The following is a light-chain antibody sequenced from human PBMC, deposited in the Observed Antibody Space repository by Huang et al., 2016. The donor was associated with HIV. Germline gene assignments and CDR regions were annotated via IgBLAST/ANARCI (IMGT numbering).Light chain of an antibody. Sequence: EIVLTQSPGTLSLSPGERATLSCRASQSVSSNYLAWYQKKPGQAPRLLIYGASRRATGIPNRFSGSGSGTDFTLTISRLEPEEFAVYYCQQYGSSPYTFGQGTKLEIK. J-gene: IGKJ2*01. CDR3: QQYGSSPYT. V-gene: IGKV3-20*01. CDR2: GAS. CDR1: QSVSSNY.